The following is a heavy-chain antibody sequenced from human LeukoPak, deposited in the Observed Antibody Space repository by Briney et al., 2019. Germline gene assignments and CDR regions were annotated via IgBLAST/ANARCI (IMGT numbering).Heavy chain of an antibody. CDR1: GFTFSSYS. CDR3: ARDLAYYYDSSGN. Sequence: GGSLRLSCAASGFTFSSYSMNWVRQAPGKGLEWVSYICSSSSTIYYADSVKGRFTISRDNAKNSLYLQMNSLRAEDTAVYYCARDLAYYYDSSGNWGQGTLVTVSS. D-gene: IGHD3-22*01. V-gene: IGHV3-48*04. J-gene: IGHJ4*02. CDR2: ICSSSSTI.